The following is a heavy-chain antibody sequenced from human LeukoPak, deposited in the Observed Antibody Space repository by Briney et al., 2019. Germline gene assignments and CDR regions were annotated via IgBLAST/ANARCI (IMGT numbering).Heavy chain of an antibody. V-gene: IGHV4-30-2*01. Sequence: PSQTLSLTCAVSGGSISSGGYSWSWIRQPPGKGLEWIGEINHSGTTNYNPSLKSRVTISVDTSKNQFSLKVSSVTAADTAVYYCARSRRSWDAFDIWGQGTMVTISS. D-gene: IGHD1-26*01. CDR2: INHSGTT. J-gene: IGHJ3*02. CDR3: ARSRRSWDAFDI. CDR1: GGSISSGGYS.